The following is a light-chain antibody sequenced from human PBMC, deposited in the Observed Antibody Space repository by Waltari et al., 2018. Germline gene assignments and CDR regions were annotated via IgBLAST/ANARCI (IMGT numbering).Light chain of an antibody. V-gene: IGKV3-20*01. CDR1: RSVANNF. CDR3: QQYGNSPWT. Sequence: EIVLMQSPGTLSLSLGERSTLSCRSSRSVANNFVAWYQQNPGQAPRLLIYGPAIRATGVPDRFSVSGSGTDFTLTIFRLEPEDFAVYYCQQYGNSPWTFGQGTKVEIK. CDR2: GPA. J-gene: IGKJ1*01.